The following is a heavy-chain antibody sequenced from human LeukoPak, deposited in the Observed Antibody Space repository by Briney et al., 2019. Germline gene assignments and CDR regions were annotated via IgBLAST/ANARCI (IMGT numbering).Heavy chain of an antibody. CDR2: ISGDGGRT. Sequence: PGGSLRLSCAASGFTFDDYAMHWVRQVPGKGLEWVSLISGDGGRTSYADSVKGRFTISRDNSKNSLYLQMNSLRTEDTASYYCAKDIRPGVVEVATKTFDYWGQGALVTVSS. J-gene: IGHJ4*02. CDR1: GFTFDDYA. D-gene: IGHD5-24*01. CDR3: AKDIRPGVVEVATKTFDY. V-gene: IGHV3-43*02.